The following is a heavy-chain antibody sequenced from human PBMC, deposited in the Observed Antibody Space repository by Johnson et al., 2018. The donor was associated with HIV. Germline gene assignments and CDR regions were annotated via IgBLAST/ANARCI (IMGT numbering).Heavy chain of an antibody. CDR2: ISGSTDTI. V-gene: IGHV3-11*04. CDR1: GFTFSDYS. Sequence: HVQLVESGGGLVKPGGSLRVSCAASGFTFSDYSMSWIRQAPGKGLEWVSYISGSTDTIYYADSVKGRFTISRDNAKNSLYLQMNSLRAEDTAVYFCARVTKYYFDSSVDAFDLWGQGTLVTVSS. D-gene: IGHD3-22*01. CDR3: ARVTKYYFDSSVDAFDL. J-gene: IGHJ3*01.